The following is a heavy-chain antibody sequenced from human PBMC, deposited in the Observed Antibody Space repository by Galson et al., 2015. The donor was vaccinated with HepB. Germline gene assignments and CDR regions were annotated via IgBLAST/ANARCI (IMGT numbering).Heavy chain of an antibody. CDR2: ISYDGSNK. CDR1: GFTFSSYG. CDR3: AKPCRIAAAGTTYRHFDY. V-gene: IGHV3-30*18. D-gene: IGHD6-13*01. Sequence: SLRLSCAASGFTFSSYGMHWVRQAPGKGLEWVAVISYDGSNKYYADSVKGRFTISRDNSKNTLYLQMNSLRAEDTAVYYCAKPCRIAAAGTTYRHFDYWGQGTLVTVSS. J-gene: IGHJ4*02.